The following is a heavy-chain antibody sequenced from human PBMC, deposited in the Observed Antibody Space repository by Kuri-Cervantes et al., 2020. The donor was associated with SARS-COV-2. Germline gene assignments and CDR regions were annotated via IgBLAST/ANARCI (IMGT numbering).Heavy chain of an antibody. CDR2: ISPVDSEA. J-gene: IGHJ4*02. CDR1: GDSFTSYW. V-gene: IGHV5-51*01. Sequence: GGSLRLSCESSGDSFTSYWIAWVRQMHGRGLEWMGSISPVDSEAIYSPPFEGQVTMSVDKSIRTAYLHWSSLKASDTATYYCTRQNYGDYSDGDYWGQGTLVTVSS. D-gene: IGHD4-17*01. CDR3: TRQNYGDYSDGDY.